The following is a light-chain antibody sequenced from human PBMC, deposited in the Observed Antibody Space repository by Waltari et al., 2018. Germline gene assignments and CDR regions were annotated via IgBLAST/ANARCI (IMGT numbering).Light chain of an antibody. V-gene: IGKV1-39*01. CDR2: RAS. CDR1: QSISSH. CDR3: QSSFSSPIT. J-gene: IGKJ5*01. Sequence: DIQMTQSPSSLSASVGDRVTITCRATQSISSHLNWYQQEPGKAPKLLIYRASNSQTGVPSRFSGSGSGTDFTLTISSLQPEDFATYYCQSSFSSPITFGQGTRLEI.